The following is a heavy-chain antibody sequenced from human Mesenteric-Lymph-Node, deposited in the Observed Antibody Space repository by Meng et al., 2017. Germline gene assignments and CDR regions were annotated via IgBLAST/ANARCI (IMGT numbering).Heavy chain of an antibody. CDR1: GFIFSNSW. Sequence: GGSLRLSCAASGFIFSNSWMHWVRQAPGKGLVWVSLINNDGTITKYADSVKGRFTISRDNAKNTLYLQMNSLTAEDTAVYYCAREGSVTTDYWGQGTLVTVSS. CDR2: INNDGTIT. CDR3: AREGSVTTDY. D-gene: IGHD4-17*01. V-gene: IGHV3-74*03. J-gene: IGHJ4*02.